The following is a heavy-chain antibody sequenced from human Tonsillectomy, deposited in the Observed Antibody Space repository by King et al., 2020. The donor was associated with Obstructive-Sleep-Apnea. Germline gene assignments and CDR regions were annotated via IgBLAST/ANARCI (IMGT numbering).Heavy chain of an antibody. CDR3: AREEVFFDILTGYYTGSPDFDY. CDR1: GGSISSSSYY. D-gene: IGHD3-9*01. CDR2: IYYSGST. Sequence: PLQESGPGLVKPSETLSLTCTVSGGSISSSSYYWGWIRQPPGKGLEWIGSIYYSGSTYYNPSLKSRVTISVDTSKNQFSLKLSSVTAADTAVYYWAREEVFFDILTGYYTGSPDFDYWGQGTLVTVSS. V-gene: IGHV4-39*07. J-gene: IGHJ4*02.